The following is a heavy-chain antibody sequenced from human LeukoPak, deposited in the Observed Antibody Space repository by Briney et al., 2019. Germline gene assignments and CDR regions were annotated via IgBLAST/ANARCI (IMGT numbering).Heavy chain of an antibody. J-gene: IGHJ5*02. V-gene: IGHV4-61*02. Sequence: SQTLSLTCTVSGGSISSGSYYWSWIRQPAGKGLEWIGRIYTSGSTNYNPSLKSRVTMSVDTSKNQFSLKLSSVTAADTAVYYCARVPSRNWFDPWGQGTLVTVSS. CDR1: GGSISSGSYY. CDR2: IYTSGST. CDR3: ARVPSRNWFDP.